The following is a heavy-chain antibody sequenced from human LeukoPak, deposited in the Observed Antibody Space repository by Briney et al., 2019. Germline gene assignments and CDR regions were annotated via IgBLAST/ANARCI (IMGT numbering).Heavy chain of an antibody. CDR1: GGSISSYY. D-gene: IGHD4-17*01. CDR3: ARDLAYGRYYYYAMDV. V-gene: IGHV4-4*07. J-gene: IGHJ6*02. CDR2: IYTSGTT. Sequence: PSETLSLTCTVSGGSISSYYWSWIRQPAGKGLEWVGRIYTSGTTDFNPSLKIRVTMSVDTSKNQFSLELSSVTAADTAVYYCARDLAYGRYYYYAMDVWGQGATVTVSS.